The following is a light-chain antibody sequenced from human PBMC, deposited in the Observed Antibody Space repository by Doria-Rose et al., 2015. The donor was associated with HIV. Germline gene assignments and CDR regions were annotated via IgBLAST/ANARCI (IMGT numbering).Light chain of an antibody. CDR3: QQTYSSPPWT. CDR2: AAS. CDR1: QTVSTY. J-gene: IGKJ1*01. V-gene: IGKV1-39*01. Sequence: LSAPIGDRVTITCRASQTVSTYLNWFQQEPGKAPKLLIYAASRLQSGVPSRFSGSGSGTDFTLTISGLQPGDFATYYCQQTYSSPPWTFGQGTKVEMK.